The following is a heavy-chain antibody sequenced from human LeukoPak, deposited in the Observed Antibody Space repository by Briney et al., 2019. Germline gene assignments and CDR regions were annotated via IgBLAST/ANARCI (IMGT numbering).Heavy chain of an antibody. CDR1: RFTFSSYA. J-gene: IGHJ3*02. V-gene: IGHV3-23*01. CDR3: AKLVSSIAARDDAFDI. CDR2: ISGSGGST. D-gene: IGHD6-6*01. Sequence: PGGSLRLSCAASRFTFSSYAMSWVRQAPGKGLEWVSAISGSGGSTYYADSVKGRFTISRDNSKNTLYLQMNSLRAEDTAVYYCAKLVSSIAARDDAFDIWGQGTMVTVSS.